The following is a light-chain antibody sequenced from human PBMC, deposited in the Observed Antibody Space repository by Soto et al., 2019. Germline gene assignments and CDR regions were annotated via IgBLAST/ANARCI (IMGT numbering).Light chain of an antibody. CDR2: EVS. CDR1: RSDIGSYDY. V-gene: IGLV2-14*01. CDR3: QAYDYSLTAAV. Sequence: QSALTQPASVSGSPGQSITISCIGSRSDIGSYDYVSWHQHQQGKAPKVLIYEVSNRPSGVSSRFSGSRSGTSASLAITGLQAEDEADYYCQAYDYSLTAAVFGGGTKLTVL. J-gene: IGLJ3*02.